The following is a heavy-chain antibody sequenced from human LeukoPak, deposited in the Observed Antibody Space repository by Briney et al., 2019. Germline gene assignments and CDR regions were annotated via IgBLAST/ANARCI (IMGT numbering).Heavy chain of an antibody. Sequence: ASVKVSCKASGYTFTSYGISWVRQAPGQGLEWMGWISAYNGNANYAQKLQGRVTMTTDTSTSTAYMELRSLRSDDTAVYYCARAESRSSTSCYGYWGQGTLVTVSS. V-gene: IGHV1-18*01. CDR2: ISAYNGNA. CDR1: GYTFTSYG. D-gene: IGHD2-2*01. CDR3: ARAESRSSTSCYGY. J-gene: IGHJ4*02.